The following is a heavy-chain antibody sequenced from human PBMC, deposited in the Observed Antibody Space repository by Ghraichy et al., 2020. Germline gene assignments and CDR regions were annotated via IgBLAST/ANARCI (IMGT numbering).Heavy chain of an antibody. Sequence: GESLNISCTASGFTFGDYPMSWFRQAPGMGLEWISYIRNKAYGETTEYAASVKGRFTISRDDSERTTYLQMNSLKMEDTAVYYCTRAVRIVGDAFDLWGQGTVVTVSS. V-gene: IGHV3-49*03. CDR1: GFTFGDYP. J-gene: IGHJ3*01. CDR3: TRAVRIVGDAFDL. D-gene: IGHD1-26*01. CDR2: IRNKAYGETT.